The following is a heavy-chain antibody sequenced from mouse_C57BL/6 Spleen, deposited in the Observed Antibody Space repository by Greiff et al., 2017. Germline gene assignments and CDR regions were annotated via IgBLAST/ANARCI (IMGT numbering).Heavy chain of an antibody. D-gene: IGHD2-2*01. J-gene: IGHJ3*01. Sequence: QVQLKQSGAELVKPGASVKISCKASGYAFSSYWMNWVKQRPGKGLEWIGQIYPGDGDTNYNGKFKGKATLTADKSSSTAYMQLSSLTSEDSAVYFCARVGLRRTLSWFAYWGQGTLVTVSA. CDR2: IYPGDGDT. CDR1: GYAFSSYW. V-gene: IGHV1-80*01. CDR3: ARVGLRRTLSWFAY.